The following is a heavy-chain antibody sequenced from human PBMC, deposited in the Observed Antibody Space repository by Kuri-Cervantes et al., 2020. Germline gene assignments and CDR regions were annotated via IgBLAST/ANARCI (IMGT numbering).Heavy chain of an antibody. CDR1: GYTSTGYY. J-gene: IGHJ4*02. CDR2: INPNSGGT. D-gene: IGHD3-10*01. CDR3: ARALMVRGVTRYYFDY. V-gene: IGHV1-2*02. Sequence: ASVKVSCKASGYTSTGYYMHWVRQAPGQGLEWMGWINPNSGGTNYAQKFQGRVTMTRDTSISTAYMELSRLRSDDTAVYYCARALMVRGVTRYYFDYWSQGTLVTVSS.